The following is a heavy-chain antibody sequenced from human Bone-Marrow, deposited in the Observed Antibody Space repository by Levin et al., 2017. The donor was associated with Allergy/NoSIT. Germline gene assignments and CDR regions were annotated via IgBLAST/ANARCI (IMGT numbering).Heavy chain of an antibody. J-gene: IGHJ4*02. D-gene: IGHD2-21*02. CDR3: ARAECTGDCHIHN. CDR2: IIPIFGTT. Sequence: KISCKTSGGTSNTYTINWVRQAPGHGLQWMGAIIPIFGTTTYAQRFQGRVTFSADKSTYTASMDLTSLRSEDTAIYYCARAECTGDCHIHNWGQGTLVTVSS. CDR1: GGTSNTYT. V-gene: IGHV1-69*06.